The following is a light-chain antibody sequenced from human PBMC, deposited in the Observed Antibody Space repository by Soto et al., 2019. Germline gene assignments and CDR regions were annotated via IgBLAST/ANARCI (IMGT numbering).Light chain of an antibody. Sequence: EIMLKHSPGTLSLSPCERATLSSRASQSVSSTYLVWYQQKPGQAPRLLIYGATSRASGIPDRFSGSGSGTDFTLTISRLEPEDFAVYYCQQFGDSLTFGPGTKVDIK. J-gene: IGKJ3*01. CDR1: QSVSSTY. CDR3: QQFGDSLT. CDR2: GAT. V-gene: IGKV3-20*01.